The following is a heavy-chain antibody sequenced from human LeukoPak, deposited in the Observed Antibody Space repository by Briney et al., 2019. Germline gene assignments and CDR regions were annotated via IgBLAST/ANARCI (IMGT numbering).Heavy chain of an antibody. CDR2: IYSAGST. CDR3: ARKTPRFGDYDY. Sequence: PGGSLRLSCAASGFAVSGSYMSWVRQAPGKGLEWVSLIYSAGSTYYADSVKGRFTISRDNSKNTLYLQMNSLRAEDTAVSYCARKTPRFGDYDYWGQGTLVTVSS. V-gene: IGHV3-66*01. D-gene: IGHD2-15*01. CDR1: GFAVSGSY. J-gene: IGHJ4*02.